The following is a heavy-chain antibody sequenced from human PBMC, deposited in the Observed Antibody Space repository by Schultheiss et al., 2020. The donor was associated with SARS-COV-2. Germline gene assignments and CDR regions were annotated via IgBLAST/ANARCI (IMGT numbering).Heavy chain of an antibody. D-gene: IGHD6-13*01. CDR2: INPNNGDT. J-gene: IGHJ6*02. CDR3: ARESSSWYSYYYGMDV. Sequence: ASVKVSCKASGYTFTSYAMNWVRQAPGQGFEWMGWINPNNGDTNYAQKFQGWVTMTRDTSISTAYMELSRLRSDDTAVYYCARESSSWYSYYYGMDVWGQGTTVTVSS. CDR1: GYTFTSYA. V-gene: IGHV1-2*04.